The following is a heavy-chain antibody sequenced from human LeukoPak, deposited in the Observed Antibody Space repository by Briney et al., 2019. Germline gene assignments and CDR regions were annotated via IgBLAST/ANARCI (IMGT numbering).Heavy chain of an antibody. CDR3: ARDSLSYNYYYYMDV. V-gene: IGHV4-59*01. CDR1: GGSISSYY. CDR2: IYYSGST. Sequence: SETLSLTCTVSGGSISSYYWSWIRQPPGKGLEWIGYIYYSGSTNYNPSLKSRVTISVDTSKNQFSLKLSSVTAADTAVYYCARDSLSYNYYYYMDVWGKGTTVTVSS. J-gene: IGHJ6*03.